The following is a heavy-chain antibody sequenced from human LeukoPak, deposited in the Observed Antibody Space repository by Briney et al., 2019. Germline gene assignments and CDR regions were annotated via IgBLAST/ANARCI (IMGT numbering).Heavy chain of an antibody. CDR2: IIPIFGTA. V-gene: IGHV1-69*01. J-gene: IGHJ4*02. Sequence: SVKVSCKASGGTFRKYVITWVRQAPGQGLEWMGGIIPIFGTANYAQKFQGRVTITADESTSTAYMELSSLGSEDTAVYYCATNYYDSSGYFPFDYWGQGTLVTVSS. CDR3: ATNYYDSSGYFPFDY. CDR1: GGTFRKYV. D-gene: IGHD3-22*01.